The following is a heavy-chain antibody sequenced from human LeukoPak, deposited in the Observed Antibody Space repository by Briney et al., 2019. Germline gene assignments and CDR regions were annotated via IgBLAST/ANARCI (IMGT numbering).Heavy chain of an antibody. CDR1: GYSFTSYW. CDR2: IYPGDSDT. J-gene: IGHJ4*02. Sequence: GESLKISCKGSGYSFTSYWIGWVRQMPGKGLEWMGIIYPGDSDTRYSPSFQGQVTISADKSISTAYLQWSSLKASDTAMYYCPRLQGYCSSTSCYALDYWGQGTLVTVSS. CDR3: PRLQGYCSSTSCYALDY. D-gene: IGHD2-2*01. V-gene: IGHV5-51*01.